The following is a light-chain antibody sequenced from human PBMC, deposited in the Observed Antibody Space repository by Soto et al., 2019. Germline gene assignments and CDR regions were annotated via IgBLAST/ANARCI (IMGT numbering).Light chain of an antibody. CDR1: QSISSW. Sequence: DIQMTQSPSTLSASLGDRVTITCRASQSISSWLAWYQQKPGKAPKLLIYDASSLESGVPSRFSGSGSGTDFTLTINRVAPEDFAVYYCQQYVSLPITFGQGTRLE. CDR3: QQYVSLPIT. V-gene: IGKV1-5*01. J-gene: IGKJ5*01. CDR2: DAS.